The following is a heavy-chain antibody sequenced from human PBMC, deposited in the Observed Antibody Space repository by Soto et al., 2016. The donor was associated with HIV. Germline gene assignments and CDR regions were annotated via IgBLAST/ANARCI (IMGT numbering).Heavy chain of an antibody. V-gene: IGHV3-23*04. D-gene: IGHD3-22*01. CDR3: AKDRYYDSSGYLYYFDY. CDR1: GFMFNTYA. Sequence: EVQLVESGGDLVKPGGSLRLSCAASGFMFNTYAMSWVRQAPGKGLEWVSAISGSGGSTYYADSVKGRFTISRDNSKNTLYLQMNSLRAEDTAIYYCAKDRYYDSSGYLYYFDYWGQGTLVTVSS. J-gene: IGHJ4*02. CDR2: ISGSGGST.